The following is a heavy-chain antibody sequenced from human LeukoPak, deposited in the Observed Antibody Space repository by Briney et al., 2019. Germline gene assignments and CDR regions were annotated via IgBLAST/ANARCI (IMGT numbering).Heavy chain of an antibody. V-gene: IGHV4-59*01. CDR2: IYYSGST. CDR3: ARDRHYYDSSGLYNWFDP. J-gene: IGHJ5*02. Sequence: PSETLSLTCTVSGGSISSYYWRWVRQPPGKGLEWIGYIYYSGSTNYNPSLKSRVTISVDTSKNQFSLKLSSVTAADTAVYYCARDRHYYDSSGLYNWFDPWGQGTLVTVSS. CDR1: GGSISSYY. D-gene: IGHD3-22*01.